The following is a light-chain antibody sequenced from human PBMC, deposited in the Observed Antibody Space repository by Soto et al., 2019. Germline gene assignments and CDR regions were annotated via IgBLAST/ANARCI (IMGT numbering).Light chain of an antibody. V-gene: IGKV3-11*01. CDR2: YAS. J-gene: IGKJ4*01. Sequence: EIVLTQSPAPLSLSPGERATLSCRDSQSVRTYLAWFQQTPGQAPSLLIDYASNSATGIPARFSGSVSGTDFTLTISRLVPEVSSVDDCQHRNNLVTFGGGTKVVIK. CDR1: QSVRTY. CDR3: QHRNNLVT.